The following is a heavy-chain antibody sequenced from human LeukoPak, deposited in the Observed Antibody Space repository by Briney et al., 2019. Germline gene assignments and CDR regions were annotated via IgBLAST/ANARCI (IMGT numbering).Heavy chain of an antibody. CDR1: GGSISSGSYY. V-gene: IGHV4-61*02. CDR3: ARVRATPSPAYFDY. Sequence: SETLSLTCTVSGGSISSGSYYWSWIRQPAGKGLEWIRRIYTSGSTNYNPSLKSRVTISVDTSKNQFSLKLSSVTAADTAVYYCARVRATPSPAYFDYWGQGTLVTVSS. J-gene: IGHJ4*02. CDR2: IYTSGST. D-gene: IGHD5-12*01.